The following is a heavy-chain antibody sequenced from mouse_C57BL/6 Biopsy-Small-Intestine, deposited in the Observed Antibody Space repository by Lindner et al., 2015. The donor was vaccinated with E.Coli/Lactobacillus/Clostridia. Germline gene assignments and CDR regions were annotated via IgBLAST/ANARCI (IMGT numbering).Heavy chain of an antibody. Sequence: VQLQESGPVLVKPGASVRMSCKASGCTFTDYYMNWVKQSHGKSLEWIGVINPYNGGTSYNQKFKGKATLTVDKSSSTAYMELNSLTSEDSAVYYCARPQLEGFAYWGQGTLVTVSA. CDR3: ARPQLEGFAY. CDR2: INPYNGGT. J-gene: IGHJ3*01. V-gene: IGHV1-19*01. D-gene: IGHD2-12*01. CDR1: GCTFTDYY.